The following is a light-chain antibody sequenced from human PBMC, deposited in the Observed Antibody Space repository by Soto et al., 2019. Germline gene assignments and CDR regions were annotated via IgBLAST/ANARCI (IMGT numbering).Light chain of an antibody. CDR3: CSYTSSSTYV. V-gene: IGLV2-14*01. CDR2: DVS. J-gene: IGLJ1*01. Sequence: QSVLTQPASVSGSPGQSITISCTGTGSDVGGYNYVSWYQQYPGKAPKLMIYDVSNRPSGVSNRFSGSKSGNTAALIIFGLQAEDEADYYCCSYTSSSTYVFGTGTKVT. CDR1: GSDVGGYNY.